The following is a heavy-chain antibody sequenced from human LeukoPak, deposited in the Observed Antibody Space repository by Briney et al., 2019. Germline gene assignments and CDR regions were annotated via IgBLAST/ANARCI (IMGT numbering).Heavy chain of an antibody. J-gene: IGHJ4*02. CDR1: GGSISSYY. V-gene: IGHV4-59*01. D-gene: IGHD3-22*01. CDR2: IYYSGST. CDR3: ARAEDYYDSSGYYRYYFDY. Sequence: PSETLSLTCTVSGGSISSYYWSWIRQPPGKGLEWIGYIYYSGSTNYNPSLTSRVTISVDTSKNQFSLKLSSVTAADTAVYYCARAEDYYDSSGYYRYYFDYWGQGTLVTVSS.